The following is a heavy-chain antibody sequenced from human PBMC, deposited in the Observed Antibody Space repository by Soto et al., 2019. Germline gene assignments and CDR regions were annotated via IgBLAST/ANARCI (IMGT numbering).Heavy chain of an antibody. CDR1: GFTFSSYG. V-gene: IGHV3-30*18. Sequence: GGSLRLSCAASGFTFSSYGMHWVRQAPGKGLEWVAVISYDGSNKYYADSVKGRFTISRDNSKNTLYLQMNSLRAEDTAVYYCAKDHRVWYSSSWYSSVNWFDPWGQGTLVTVSS. CDR3: AKDHRVWYSSSWYSSVNWFDP. J-gene: IGHJ5*02. CDR2: ISYDGSNK. D-gene: IGHD6-13*01.